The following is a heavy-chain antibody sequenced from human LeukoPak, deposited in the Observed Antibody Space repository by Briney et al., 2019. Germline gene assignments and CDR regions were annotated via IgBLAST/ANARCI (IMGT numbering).Heavy chain of an antibody. CDR1: GYTFTSYG. CDR2: ISAYNGNT. Sequence: ASVKVSCKASGYTFTSYGISWVRQAPGQGLEWMGWISAYNGNTNYAQKLQGRVAMTTDTSTSTAYMELRSLRSDDTAVYYCARTGTNSGWYIYYYYYMDVWGKGTTVTVSS. V-gene: IGHV1-18*01. CDR3: ARTGTNSGWYIYYYYYMDV. J-gene: IGHJ6*03. D-gene: IGHD6-19*01.